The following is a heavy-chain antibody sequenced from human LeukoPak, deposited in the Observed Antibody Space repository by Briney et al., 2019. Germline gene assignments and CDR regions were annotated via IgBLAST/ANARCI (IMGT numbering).Heavy chain of an antibody. D-gene: IGHD5-18*01. V-gene: IGHV1-18*01. CDR1: GYTFTSYG. Sequence: GASVKVSCKASGYTFTSYGISWVRQAPGQGLEWMGWISAYNGNTNHAQKLQGRVTMTTDTSTSTAYMELRSLRSDDTAVYYCARDRRGYSYGFAIDYFDYWGQGTLVTVSS. J-gene: IGHJ4*02. CDR2: ISAYNGNT. CDR3: ARDRRGYSYGFAIDYFDY.